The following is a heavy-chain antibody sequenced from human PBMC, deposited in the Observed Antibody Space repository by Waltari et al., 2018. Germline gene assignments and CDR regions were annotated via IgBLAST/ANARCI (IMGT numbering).Heavy chain of an antibody. V-gene: IGHV3-48*03. CDR2: IDGSGSGT. D-gene: IGHD1-7*01. J-gene: IGHJ6*02. CDR3: VRDELGSGSTRVDV. CDR1: GFTLGRDE. Sequence: EVQLVESGGGLVQPGGSVRLSGAAAGFTLGRDEMNLVRQAPGNGLEWVSYIDGSGSGTLYADSLKGRFTVSRDNANNSLHLQINSLRAEDTATYYCVRDELGSGSTRVDVWGQGTTVTVSS.